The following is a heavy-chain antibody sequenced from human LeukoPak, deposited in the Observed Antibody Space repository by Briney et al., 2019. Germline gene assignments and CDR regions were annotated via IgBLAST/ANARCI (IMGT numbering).Heavy chain of an antibody. CDR2: ISSSSSTI. V-gene: IGHV3-48*02. CDR3: ARDIYWYLDL. J-gene: IGHJ2*01. Sequence: GGSLGLSCAASGLTFSIYSMNWVRQAPGKGLEWVSYISSSSSTIYYADSVKGRFTISRENAKNSLYLQMNSLRDEDTAVYYCARDIYWYLDLWGRGTLVTVSS. CDR1: GLTFSIYS.